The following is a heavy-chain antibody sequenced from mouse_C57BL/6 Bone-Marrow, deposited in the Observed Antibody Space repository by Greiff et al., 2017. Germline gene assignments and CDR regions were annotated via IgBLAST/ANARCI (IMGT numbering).Heavy chain of an antibody. J-gene: IGHJ2*01. CDR1: GYSFTSCYY. CDR2: ISYDGSN. D-gene: IGHD1-1*01. CDR3: ARFIGDY. Sequence: EVKLQESGPGLVKPSQSLSLTCSATGYSFTSCYYWDWIRQVPGNKLEWMGYISYDGSNNYNPSLKNRISITRDTSKSQFFLKLNSVTTEDTATYYCARFIGDYWGQGTTLTVSS. V-gene: IGHV3-6*01.